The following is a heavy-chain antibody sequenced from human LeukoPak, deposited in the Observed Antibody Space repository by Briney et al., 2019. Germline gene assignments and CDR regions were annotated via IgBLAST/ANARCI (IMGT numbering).Heavy chain of an antibody. J-gene: IGHJ4*02. CDR2: INPNSGGT. Sequence: ASVKVSCTTSGYTFTGYYIHWVRQAHGQGLERMGWINPNSGGTNYAQNFQGTVTMTRDTSTSTAYMELSSLRSDDTAVYYCARRLGTGTTLGYWGQGTLVTVSS. CDR1: GYTFTGYY. D-gene: IGHD1-1*01. V-gene: IGHV1-2*02. CDR3: ARRLGTGTTLGY.